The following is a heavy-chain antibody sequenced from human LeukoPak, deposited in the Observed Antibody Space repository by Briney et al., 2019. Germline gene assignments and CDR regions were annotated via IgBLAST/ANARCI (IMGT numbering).Heavy chain of an antibody. V-gene: IGHV4-34*01. D-gene: IGHD6-19*01. CDR2: INHSGST. CDR1: GGSFSGYY. CDR3: ARARGAVAGYFDY. Sequence: KPSETLSLTCAVYGGSFSGYYWSWIRQPPGKGLEWIGEINHSGSTNYNPSLKSRVTISVDTSKNQFSLKLSSVTAADTAVYYCARARGAVAGYFDYWGQGTLVTVSS. J-gene: IGHJ4*02.